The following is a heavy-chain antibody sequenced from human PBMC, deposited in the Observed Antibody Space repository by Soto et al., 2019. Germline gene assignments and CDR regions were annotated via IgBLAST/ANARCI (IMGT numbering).Heavy chain of an antibody. CDR1: GFTFSNAW. Sequence: EVQLVESGGGLVKPGGSLRLSCAASGFTFSNAWMSWVRQAPGKGLEWVGRIKTKTDGGTTDYAAPVKGRFTISRDDSRITLYLQMNSLKTGDTAVYYCTTGVTSRGMDVWGQGTTVTVSS. V-gene: IGHV3-15*01. J-gene: IGHJ6*02. D-gene: IGHD2-21*02. CDR3: TTGVTSRGMDV. CDR2: IKTKTDGGTT.